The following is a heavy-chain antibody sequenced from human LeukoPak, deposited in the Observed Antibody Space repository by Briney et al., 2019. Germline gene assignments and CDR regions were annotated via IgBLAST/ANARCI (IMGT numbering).Heavy chain of an antibody. CDR2: IWYDGSNK. CDR1: GFTFSSYS. J-gene: IGHJ3*02. Sequence: GGSLRLSCAASGFTFSSYSMNWVRQAPGKGLEWVAVIWYDGSNKYYADSVKGRFTISRENAKNSLYLQMNSLRAGDTAVYYCARDHGSGSHDAFDIWGQGTMVTVSS. D-gene: IGHD3-10*01. V-gene: IGHV3-33*08. CDR3: ARDHGSGSHDAFDI.